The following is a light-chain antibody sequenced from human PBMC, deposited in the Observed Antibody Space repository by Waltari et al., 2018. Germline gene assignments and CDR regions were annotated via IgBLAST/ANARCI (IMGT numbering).Light chain of an antibody. CDR1: HTIDNL. Sequence: EIVLTQSPATLSLSPGERATLSCRASHTIDNLLAWYQQKPGQAPRLLIYDTSTRATGTPARFSGSGSGADFTLTISSLETEDFATYYCQQSYRTPTFGQGTKVEI. V-gene: IGKV3-11*01. CDR2: DTS. J-gene: IGKJ1*01. CDR3: QQSYRTPT.